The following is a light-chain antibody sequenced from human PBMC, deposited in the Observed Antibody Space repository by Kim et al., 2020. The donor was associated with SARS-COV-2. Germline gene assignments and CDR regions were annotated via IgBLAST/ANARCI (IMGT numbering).Light chain of an antibody. CDR1: SSHIGGYHY. J-gene: IGLJ1*01. V-gene: IGLV2-14*03. Sequence: GRSFTISCTGTSSHIGGYHYVSCYQQHPGKAPTLIIYDVTYRPSGVSSRFSGSKSYNTASLTIFGLQLEDEADYYCSSYTTSLTRVFGTGTKVTVL. CDR3: SSYTTSLTRV. CDR2: DVT.